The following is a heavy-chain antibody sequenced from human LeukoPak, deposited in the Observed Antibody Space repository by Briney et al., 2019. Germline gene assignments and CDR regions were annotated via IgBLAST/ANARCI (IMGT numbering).Heavy chain of an antibody. CDR2: IWYDGSNK. Sequence: PGGSLRLSCAASGFTFSNAWMNWVRQAPGKGLEWVAVIWYDGSNKYYADSVKGRFTISRDNSKNTLYLQMNSLRAEDTAVYYCARDADEYCSSTTCRGGSFDIWGQGTMVTVSS. CDR3: ARDADEYCSSTTCRGGSFDI. J-gene: IGHJ3*02. V-gene: IGHV3-33*08. D-gene: IGHD2-2*01. CDR1: GFTFSNAW.